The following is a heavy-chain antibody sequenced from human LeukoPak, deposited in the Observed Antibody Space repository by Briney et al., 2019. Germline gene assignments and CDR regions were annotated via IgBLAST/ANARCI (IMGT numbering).Heavy chain of an antibody. D-gene: IGHD3-22*01. V-gene: IGHV4-31*03. CDR2: IYYSGST. CDR3: ARTIGYYYDSSGSYYPRYYFDY. Sequence: SQTLSLTCTVSGGSISSGGYYWSWIRQHPGKGLEGIGYIYYSGSTYYNPSLKSRVTISVDTSKNQFSLKLSSVPAADTAVYYCARTIGYYYDSSGSYYPRYYFDYWGQGTLVTVSS. CDR1: GGSISSGGYY. J-gene: IGHJ4*02.